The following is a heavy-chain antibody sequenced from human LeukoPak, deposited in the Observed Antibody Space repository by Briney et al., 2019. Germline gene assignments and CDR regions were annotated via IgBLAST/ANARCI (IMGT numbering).Heavy chain of an antibody. CDR2: VSGGSGTI. V-gene: IGHV3-48*01. CDR3: ARSDAFDI. Sequence: GGSLRLSCAASGFTFSDYSMNWVRQAPGKGLQWVSFVSGGSGTIYYADSLKGRFTISRDNAKNSLNLQMNSLRAEDTAVYYCARSDAFDIWGQGTMVTVSS. J-gene: IGHJ3*02. CDR1: GFTFSDYS.